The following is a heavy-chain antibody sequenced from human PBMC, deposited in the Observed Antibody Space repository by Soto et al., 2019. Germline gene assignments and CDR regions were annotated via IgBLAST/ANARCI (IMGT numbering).Heavy chain of an antibody. CDR3: ARSHYTYGLLIDY. CDR1: GDSITTNGYY. Sequence: PSETLSLTCSVSGDSITTNGYYWGWIRQPPGKGLQRIGNVYWTGSTFSHPSLTSRVFISVDTSKNEFSLRLTSVTAADTAVYYCARSHYTYGLLIDYWGPGTLVTVSS. J-gene: IGHJ4*02. V-gene: IGHV4-39*01. CDR2: VYWTGST. D-gene: IGHD2-8*01.